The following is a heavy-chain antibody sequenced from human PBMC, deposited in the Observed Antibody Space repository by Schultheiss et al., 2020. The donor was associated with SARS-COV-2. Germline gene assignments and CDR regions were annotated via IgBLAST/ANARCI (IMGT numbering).Heavy chain of an antibody. D-gene: IGHD1-7*01. V-gene: IGHV2-5*01. CDR3: AHSRYNWNYIDAFDS. J-gene: IGHJ3*02. Sequence: SGPTLVKPTQTLTLTCTFSGFSLSTSGVGVGWIRQPPGKALEWLALIYWNDDKRYSPSLKSRLTITKDTSKNQVVLTMTNMDPVDTATYYCAHSRYNWNYIDAFDSWGQGTMVNVSS. CDR1: GFSLSTSGVG. CDR2: IYWNDDK.